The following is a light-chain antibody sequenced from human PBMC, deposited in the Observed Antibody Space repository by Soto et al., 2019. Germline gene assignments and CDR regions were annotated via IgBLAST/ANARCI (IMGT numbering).Light chain of an antibody. CDR2: GAS. J-gene: IGKJ4*01. V-gene: IGKV3-15*01. CDR3: QQYSKWPLT. CDR1: QSVSTN. Sequence: EIVMTRSPAALSVSPGERATLSCRASQSVSTNLAWYQQKPGQAPRLLISGASSRATGIPARFSGSGSGTEFSLTISSLQSEDFAVYYCQQYSKWPLTFGGGTKVEI.